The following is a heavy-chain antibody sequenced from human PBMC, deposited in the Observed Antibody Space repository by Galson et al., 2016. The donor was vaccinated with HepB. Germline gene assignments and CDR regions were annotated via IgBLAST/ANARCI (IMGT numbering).Heavy chain of an antibody. CDR2: IYSGGSR. V-gene: IGHV3-53*01. Sequence: SLRLSCAVSGFTVSNNYMAWVRQAPGEGLELVSLIYSGGSRYYADSVKGRFTISRDNSNNTLYLQMDSLRAEDTAVYYCARPSSGIHNYWGQGTLVTVSS. CDR3: ARPSSGIHNY. D-gene: IGHD1-26*01. CDR1: GFTVSNNY. J-gene: IGHJ4*02.